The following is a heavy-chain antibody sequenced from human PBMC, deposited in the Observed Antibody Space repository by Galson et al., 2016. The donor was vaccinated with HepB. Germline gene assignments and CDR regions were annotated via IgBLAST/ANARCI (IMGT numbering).Heavy chain of an antibody. CDR1: GGSISSSNW. J-gene: IGHJ4*02. Sequence: SETLSLTCAVSGGSISSSNWWTWVRQPPGKGLEWIGEIYLSGSTNYNPSLKSRVTISVDKSKNQFSLNLTSVTAADTAVYYCSSEDFWGQGTLVTVSS. CDR3: SSEDF. CDR2: IYLSGST. V-gene: IGHV4-4*02.